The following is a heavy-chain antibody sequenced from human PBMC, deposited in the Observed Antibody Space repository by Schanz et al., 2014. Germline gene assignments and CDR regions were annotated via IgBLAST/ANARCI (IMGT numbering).Heavy chain of an antibody. D-gene: IGHD3-9*01. CDR3: AKHVRSLTGNDY. V-gene: IGHV3-11*01. Sequence: VQLVESGGGLVKPGGSLRLSCAASGFIFNDYYMNWIRQAPGKGLEWLSYISRDGTTSYYADSVKGRFSISRDNGETSVYLQVNSLRAEDTAVYYCAKHVRSLTGNDYWGQGTLVTVSS. CDR2: ISRDGTTS. J-gene: IGHJ4*02. CDR1: GFIFNDYY.